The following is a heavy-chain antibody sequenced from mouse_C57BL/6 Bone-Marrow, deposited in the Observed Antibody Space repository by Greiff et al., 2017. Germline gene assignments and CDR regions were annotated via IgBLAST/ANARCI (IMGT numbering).Heavy chain of an antibody. CDR3: ARGVYYGSSPYAMDY. J-gene: IGHJ4*01. Sequence: EVKLMESGGGLVKPGGSLKLSCAASGFTFSSYAMSWVRQTPEKRLEWVATISDGGSYTYYPDNVKGRFTISRDNAKNNLYLQMSHLKSEDTAMYYCARGVYYGSSPYAMDYWGQGTSVTVSS. CDR2: ISDGGSYT. D-gene: IGHD1-1*01. CDR1: GFTFSSYA. V-gene: IGHV5-4*03.